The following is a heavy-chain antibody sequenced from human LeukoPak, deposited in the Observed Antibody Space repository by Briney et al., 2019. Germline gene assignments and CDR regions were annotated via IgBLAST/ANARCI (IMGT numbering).Heavy chain of an antibody. J-gene: IGHJ6*03. Sequence: GASVKVSCKASGYTFTSYGISWVRQAPGQGLEWMGWISAYNGNTNYAQKLQGRVTMTTDTSTSTAYMELRSLRSDDTAVYYCARIRTAYCSGGSCMKGYYYYMDVWGKGTTVTVSS. CDR1: GYTFTSYG. D-gene: IGHD2-15*01. CDR3: ARIRTAYCSGGSCMKGYYYYMDV. V-gene: IGHV1-18*01. CDR2: ISAYNGNT.